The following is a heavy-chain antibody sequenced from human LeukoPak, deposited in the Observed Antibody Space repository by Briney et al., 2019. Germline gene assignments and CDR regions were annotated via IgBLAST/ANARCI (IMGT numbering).Heavy chain of an antibody. CDR3: LGYYSGSPN. V-gene: IGHV3-74*01. D-gene: IGHD3-10*01. CDR2: ISSDGRTT. CDR1: GFTFSYNW. Sequence: GSLRPSCAASGFTFSYNWMHWVRQAPGKGLVWVSRISSDGRTTHYADSVKGRFTISRDSAKNTLFLQMNDLRAEDTAVYYCLGYYSGSPNWGQGTLVTVSS. J-gene: IGHJ4*02.